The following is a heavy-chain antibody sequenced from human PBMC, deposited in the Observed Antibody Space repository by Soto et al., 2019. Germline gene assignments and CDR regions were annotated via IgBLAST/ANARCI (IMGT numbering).Heavy chain of an antibody. J-gene: IGHJ6*02. V-gene: IGHV3-30-3*01. CDR3: ARDHLSLELDYYYYGMDV. CDR1: GFTFSSYA. D-gene: IGHD1-7*01. CDR2: ISYDGSNK. Sequence: GGSLRLSCAASGFTFSSYAMHWVRQAPGKGLEWVAVISYDGSNKYYADSVKGRFTISRDNSKNTLYLQMNSLRAEDTAVYYCARDHLSLELDYYYYGMDVWGQGTTVTVSS.